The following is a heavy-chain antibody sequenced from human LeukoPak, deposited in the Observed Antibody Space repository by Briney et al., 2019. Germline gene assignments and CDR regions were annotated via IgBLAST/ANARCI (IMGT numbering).Heavy chain of an antibody. V-gene: IGHV3-30-3*01. D-gene: IGHD3-3*01. CDR2: ISYDGSNK. CDR1: GFTFSSYA. J-gene: IGHJ6*03. CDR3: ARGQGFWSGPKGPLYYYYMDV. Sequence: GGSLRLSCAASGFTFSSYAMHWVRQAPGKGLEWVAVISYDGSNKYYADSVKGRFTISRDNSKNTLYLQMNSLRAEDTAVYYCARGQGFWSGPKGPLYYYYMDVWGKGTTVTVSS.